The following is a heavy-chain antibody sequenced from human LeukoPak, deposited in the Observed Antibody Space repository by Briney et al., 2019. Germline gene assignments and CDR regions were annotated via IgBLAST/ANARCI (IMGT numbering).Heavy chain of an antibody. CDR2: IYHSGST. CDR3: ARDFFSTYYDFWSGYFDP. Sequence: PSETLSLTCAVSGYSISSGYYWGWIRQPPGKGLEWIGSIYHSGSTYYNPSLKSRVTISVDTSKNQFSLKLSSVTAADTAVYYCARDFFSTYYDFWSGYFDPWGQGTLVTVSS. J-gene: IGHJ5*02. D-gene: IGHD3-3*01. CDR1: GYSISSGYY. V-gene: IGHV4-38-2*02.